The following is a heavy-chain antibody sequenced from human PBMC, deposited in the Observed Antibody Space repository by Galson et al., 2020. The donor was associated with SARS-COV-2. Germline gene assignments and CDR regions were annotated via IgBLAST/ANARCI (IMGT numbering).Heavy chain of an antibody. J-gene: IGHJ4*02. CDR1: GYRSTSYW. V-gene: IGHV5-51*04. D-gene: IGHD2-21*01. Sequence: GESLTIPCKGPGYRSTSYWIGWVRQMPGQSLEWMGIICPGAPDTRYSPSFQGQVTIAADKHISTACLHWVNLKASDCARYYCASGHCNSFGYWVQGTLVTVSS. CDR3: ASGHCNSFGY. CDR2: ICPGAPDT.